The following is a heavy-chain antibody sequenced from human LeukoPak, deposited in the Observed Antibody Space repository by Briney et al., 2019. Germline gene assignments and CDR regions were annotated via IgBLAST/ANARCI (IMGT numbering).Heavy chain of an antibody. CDR1: GGSISTYY. CDR3: ARHDAGIAARPFDN. J-gene: IGHJ4*02. Sequence: SETLSLTCTVSGGSISTYYWSWIRRPPGKGLEWIAYIHASGPTNYNPSLKTRITISVDTSKNQFSLELSSVTAADTAVYYCARHDAGIAARPFDNWGQGTLVTVSS. CDR2: IHASGPT. D-gene: IGHD6-6*01. V-gene: IGHV4-4*09.